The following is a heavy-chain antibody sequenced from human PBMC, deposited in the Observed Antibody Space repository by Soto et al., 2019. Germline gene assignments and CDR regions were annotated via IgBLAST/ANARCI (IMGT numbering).Heavy chain of an antibody. CDR1: GGSVSSGSYY. V-gene: IGHV4-61*03. Sequence: QVQLQESGPGLVKPSETLSLTCTVSGGSVSSGSYYWSWIRQPPGKGLEWIGYIYYSGSTNYNPSLSARVPRSIDSTKSRFSRKLGSVTAADAAVCYCAGRIEGSYQGRSSCGRDVWGQGTRVPVSS. J-gene: IGHJ6*02. CDR3: AGRIEGSYQGRSSCGRDV. D-gene: IGHD2-2*01. CDR2: IYYSGST.